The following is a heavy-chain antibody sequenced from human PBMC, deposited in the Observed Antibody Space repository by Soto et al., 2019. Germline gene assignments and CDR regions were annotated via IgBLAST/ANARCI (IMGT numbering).Heavy chain of an antibody. J-gene: IGHJ4*02. CDR1: GGTFSSYA. CDR2: IIANIGNT. CDR3: ARVIGVASMDH. D-gene: IGHD5-12*01. V-gene: IGHV1-18*01. Sequence: ASVKVSCKASGGTFSSYAISWVRQAPGQGLEWMGGIIANIGNTKYVQKFQGRVTMTTDTSTNTAYMELTSLKSDDTAVYYCARVIGVASMDHWGQGTQVTVSS.